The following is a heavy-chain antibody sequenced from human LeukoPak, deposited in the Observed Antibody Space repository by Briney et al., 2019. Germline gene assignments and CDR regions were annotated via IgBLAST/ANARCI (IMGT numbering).Heavy chain of an antibody. CDR2: IYYSGST. Sequence: PSETLSLTCTVSGGSISSNNYYWGWIRQPPGKGLEWIGSIYYSGSTYNNPSLKRRATISVDTTKNQFSLKLTSVTAADTAVYYCASSPSGYWWNFDCWGQGTLVTVSS. J-gene: IGHJ4*02. V-gene: IGHV4-39*01. CDR1: GGSISSNNYY. CDR3: ASSPSGYWWNFDC. D-gene: IGHD3-22*01.